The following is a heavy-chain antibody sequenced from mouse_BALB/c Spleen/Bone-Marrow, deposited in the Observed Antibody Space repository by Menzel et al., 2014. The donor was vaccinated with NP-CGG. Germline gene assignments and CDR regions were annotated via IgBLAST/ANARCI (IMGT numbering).Heavy chain of an antibody. D-gene: IGHD1-1*01. J-gene: IGHJ3*01. V-gene: IGHV14-3*02. CDR3: APYYYGRWFTY. CDR1: GFNIKDPY. CDR2: IDPANGNT. Sequence: EVQLQQSGAELVKPGASVKLSCTASGFNIKDPYMHWVKQRPEQGLEWIGRIDPANGNTKYDPKFQGKATITADTSPNTAYLQLSSLTSEGTAVYYCAPYYYGRWFTYWGQGTLVTVSA.